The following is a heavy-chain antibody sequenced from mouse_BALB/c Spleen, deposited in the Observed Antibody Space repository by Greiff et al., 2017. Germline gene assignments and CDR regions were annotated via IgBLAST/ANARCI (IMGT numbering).Heavy chain of an antibody. CDR3: ATARATSAMDY. D-gene: IGHD3-1*01. CDR2: IDPSDSET. Sequence: VKLQESGPQLVRPGASVKISCKASGYSFTSYWMHWVKQRPGQGLEWIGMIDPSDSETRLNQKFKDKATLTVDKSSSTAYMQLSSPTSEDSAVYYCATARATSAMDYWGQGTSVTVSS. J-gene: IGHJ4*01. V-gene: IGHV1S126*01. CDR1: GYSFTSYW.